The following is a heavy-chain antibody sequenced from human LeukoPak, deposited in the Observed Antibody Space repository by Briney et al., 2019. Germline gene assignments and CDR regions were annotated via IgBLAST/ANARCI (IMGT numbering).Heavy chain of an antibody. Sequence: SETLSLTCTVSGGSISSGGYYWSWIRQHPGKGLEWIGYIYYGGSTYYDPSLKSRVTISVDTSKNQFSLKLSSVTAADTAVYYCARDRVSQKNWFDPWGQGTLVTVSS. CDR3: ARDRVSQKNWFDP. V-gene: IGHV4-31*03. CDR2: IYYGGST. J-gene: IGHJ5*02. CDR1: GGSISSGGYY.